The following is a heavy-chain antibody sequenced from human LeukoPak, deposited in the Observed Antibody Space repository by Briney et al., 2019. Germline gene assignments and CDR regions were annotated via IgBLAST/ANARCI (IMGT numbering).Heavy chain of an antibody. CDR2: ITGSQCPT. CDR1: GFTFSSFA. Sequence: GGSLRLSCAASGFTFSSFAMTWVRQAPGKGLEGVSSITGSQCPTYNTDSVKGRFTISRDNSQNTLYLQMNSLRAEDTAVYYCTKDPNGDYVGAFDPWGQGTLVTVSS. CDR3: TKDPNGDYVGAFDP. D-gene: IGHD4-17*01. J-gene: IGHJ5*02. V-gene: IGHV3-23*01.